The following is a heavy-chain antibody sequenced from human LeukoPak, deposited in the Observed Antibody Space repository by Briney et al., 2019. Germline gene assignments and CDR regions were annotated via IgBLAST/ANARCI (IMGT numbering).Heavy chain of an antibody. V-gene: IGHV4-59*01. CDR2: IYYSGST. J-gene: IGHJ5*02. CDR3: ARGRYDYSNYWIDP. Sequence: PSETLSLTCTVSGGSISSYYWSWIRQPPGKGLEWIGYIYYSGSTYYNPSLKSRVTISVDTSKNQFSLKLSSVTAADTAVYYCARGRYDYSNYWIDPWGQGTLVTVSS. CDR1: GGSISSYY. D-gene: IGHD4-11*01.